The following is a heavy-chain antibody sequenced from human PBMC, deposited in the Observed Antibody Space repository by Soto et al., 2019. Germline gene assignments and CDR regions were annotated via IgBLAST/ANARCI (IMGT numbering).Heavy chain of an antibody. Sequence: GESLKISCKGSGYSFTSYCIGWVRQMPGKGLEWMGIIYPGDSDTRYSPSFQGKVTISADKSISTAYLQWSSLKASDTAMYYCARLSSSGDYLSWFDLWGQGTLVTVSA. J-gene: IGHJ5*02. D-gene: IGHD4-17*01. CDR3: ARLSSSGDYLSWFDL. CDR1: GYSFTSYC. V-gene: IGHV5-51*01. CDR2: IYPGDSDT.